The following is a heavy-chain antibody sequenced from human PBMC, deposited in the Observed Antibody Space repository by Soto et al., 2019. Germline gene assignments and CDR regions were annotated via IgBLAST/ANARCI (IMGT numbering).Heavy chain of an antibody. V-gene: IGHV1-3*03. Sequence: ASLSVSCKPSIYTFTDYGLHSVRHASGQRLEWMGWMNAGVGNTLYSQKFQGRITITRDTSASTAYMELNSLKSEDMAIYYCARDTGYNFGSLNYWGPGTLVTVSS. CDR2: MNAGVGNT. CDR3: ARDTGYNFGSLNY. CDR1: IYTFTDYG. D-gene: IGHD5-18*01. J-gene: IGHJ4*02.